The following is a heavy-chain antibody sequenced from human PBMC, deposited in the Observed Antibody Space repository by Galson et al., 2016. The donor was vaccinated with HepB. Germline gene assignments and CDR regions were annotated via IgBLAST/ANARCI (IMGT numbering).Heavy chain of an antibody. CDR2: ISGSGANT. V-gene: IGHV3-23*01. CDR1: GFTFSSYA. D-gene: IGHD6-13*01. J-gene: IGHJ4*02. CDR3: ARYSNSWAPFDY. Sequence: FLRLSCAASGFTFSSYAMTWVRQAPGKGLEWVSGISGSGANTYYANAVKGRFTISRDNSNNTLYLQVNSLRAEDTALYFCARYSNSWAPFDYWGQGSLVTVSS.